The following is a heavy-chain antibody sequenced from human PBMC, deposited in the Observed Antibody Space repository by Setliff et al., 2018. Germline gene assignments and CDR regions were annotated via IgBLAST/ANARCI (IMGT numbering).Heavy chain of an antibody. V-gene: IGHV4-59*01. Sequence: PSETLSLTCIVSGGSINSYYWNWIRQPPGKGLEWIGYIYYSGNSNYDTNYNPSLKSRVTILSDTPKNQFSPKLISVTAADTAVYWCARDRRITVIRGVMTSFDPWGQGTLVTVSS. D-gene: IGHD3-10*01. CDR1: GGSINSYY. CDR3: ARDRRITVIRGVMTSFDP. CDR2: IYYSGNSNYDT. J-gene: IGHJ5*02.